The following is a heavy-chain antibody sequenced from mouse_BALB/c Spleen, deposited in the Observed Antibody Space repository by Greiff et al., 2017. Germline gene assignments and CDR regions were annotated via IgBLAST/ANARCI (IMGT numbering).Heavy chain of an antibody. CDR1: GDSITSGY. V-gene: IGHV3-8*02. Sequence: EVKLVESGPSLVKPSQTLSLTCSVTGDSITSGYWNWIRKFPGNKLEYMGYISYSGSTYYNPSLKSRISITRDTSKNQYYLQLNSVTTEDTATYYCARYPNYYGSSYWYFDVWGAGTTVTVSS. CDR2: ISYSGST. CDR3: ARYPNYYGSSYWYFDV. J-gene: IGHJ1*01. D-gene: IGHD1-1*01.